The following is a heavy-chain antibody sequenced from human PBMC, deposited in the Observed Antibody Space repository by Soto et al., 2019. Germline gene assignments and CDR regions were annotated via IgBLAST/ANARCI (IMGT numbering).Heavy chain of an antibody. CDR1: GGSISSYY. V-gene: IGHV4-59*01. J-gene: IGHJ5*02. CDR2: IYYSGST. D-gene: IGHD1-7*01. Sequence: PSETLSLTCTVSGGSISSYYWSWIRQPPGKGLEWIGYIYYSGSTNYNPSLKSRVTISADTSKNQFSLKLSSVTAADTAVYYCARDLVTGTTWFDPWGQGTLVTVSS. CDR3: ARDLVTGTTWFDP.